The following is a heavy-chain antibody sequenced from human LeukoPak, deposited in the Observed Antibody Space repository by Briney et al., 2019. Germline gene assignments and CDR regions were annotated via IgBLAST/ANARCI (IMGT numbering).Heavy chain of an antibody. D-gene: IGHD6-19*01. CDR2: IYYSGST. V-gene: IGHV4-59*12. J-gene: IGHJ4*02. CDR3: ARGTLYSGWSYYFDY. Sequence: RPSETLSLTCTVSGGSISSNYWSWIRQPPGKGLEWIGYIYYSGSTNFNPSLKSRVTISVDTSKNQFSLRLSSVTAADTAMYYCARGTLYSGWSYYFDYWGQGSQVTVSS. CDR1: GGSISSNY.